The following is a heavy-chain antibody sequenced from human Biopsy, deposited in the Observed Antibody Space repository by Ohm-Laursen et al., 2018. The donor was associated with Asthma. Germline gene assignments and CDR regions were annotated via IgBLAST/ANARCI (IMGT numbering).Heavy chain of an antibody. D-gene: IGHD3-22*01. V-gene: IGHV4-31*03. J-gene: IGHJ4*02. Sequence: SQTLSLTCTVSYGSITSGGYYWTWIRQHPGKVLEWIGLIYYSGSTYYNPSLKSRVSISIDMSKNQFSLKLSSVTAADTAVYYCARAQDYYDSRGYYRSFDYWGQGTLVTVSS. CDR1: YGSITSGGYY. CDR3: ARAQDYYDSRGYYRSFDY. CDR2: IYYSGST.